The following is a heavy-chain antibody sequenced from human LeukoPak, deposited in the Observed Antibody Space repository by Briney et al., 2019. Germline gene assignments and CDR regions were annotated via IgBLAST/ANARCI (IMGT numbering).Heavy chain of an antibody. J-gene: IGHJ6*02. CDR2: IGSSGSTI. CDR1: GFTFSSYE. D-gene: IGHD1-1*01. CDR3: ARAGYSRTGTMYYYYGMDV. Sequence: GGSLSLSCAASGFTFSSYEMNWVRQAPGKGREWVSYIGSSGSTIYYTDSLKGRFTISRDNAKTSLYLQMNSLRAEDTAVYYCARAGYSRTGTMYYYYGMDVWGQGTTVTVSS. V-gene: IGHV3-48*03.